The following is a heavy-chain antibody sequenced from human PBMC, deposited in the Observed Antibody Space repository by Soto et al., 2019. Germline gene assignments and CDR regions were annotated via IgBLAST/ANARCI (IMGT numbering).Heavy chain of an antibody. CDR1: GFTVSSNY. D-gene: IGHD4-17*01. Sequence: EVQLVESGGGLVQPGGSLRLSCAASGFTVSSNYMSWVRQAPGKGLEWVSVIYSGGSTYYADSVKGRFTISRDNSKNTLYLQMNSLRAEDTAVYYCARSYGDGAYYYYHGMDVWGQGTTVTGSS. CDR3: ARSYGDGAYYYYHGMDV. J-gene: IGHJ6*02. V-gene: IGHV3-66*01. CDR2: IYSGGST.